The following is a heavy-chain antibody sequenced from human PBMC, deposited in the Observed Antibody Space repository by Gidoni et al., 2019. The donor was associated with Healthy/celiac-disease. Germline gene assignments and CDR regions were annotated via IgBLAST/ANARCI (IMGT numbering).Heavy chain of an antibody. D-gene: IGHD5-18*01. CDR3: TTEPVDTVGFDY. CDR1: GFTFSNAW. CDR2: IKSKTDGGTT. Sequence: EVQLVESGGGLVKPGGSLRLSCAASGFTFSNAWMSWVRQAPGKGLEWVGRIKSKTDGGTTDYAAPVKGRFTISRDDSKNTLYLQMNSLKTEDTAVYYCTTEPVDTVGFDYWGQGTLVTVSS. J-gene: IGHJ4*02. V-gene: IGHV3-15*01.